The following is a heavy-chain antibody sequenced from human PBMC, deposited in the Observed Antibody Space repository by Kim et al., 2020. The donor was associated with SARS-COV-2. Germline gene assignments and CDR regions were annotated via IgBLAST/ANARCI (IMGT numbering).Heavy chain of an antibody. D-gene: IGHD2-21*02. V-gene: IGHV3-21*01. Sequence: GGSLRLSCAASGFTFSSYSMNWVRQAPGKGLEWVSSISSSSSYIYYADSVKGRFTISRDNAKNSLYLQMNSLRAEDTAVYYCARDDHIVVVTAPPIWGQGTMVTVSS. CDR2: ISSSSSYI. CDR3: ARDDHIVVVTAPPI. J-gene: IGHJ3*02. CDR1: GFTFSSYS.